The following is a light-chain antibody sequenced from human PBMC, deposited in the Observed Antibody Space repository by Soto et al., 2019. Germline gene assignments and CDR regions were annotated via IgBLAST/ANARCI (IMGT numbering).Light chain of an antibody. V-gene: IGLV2-14*01. J-gene: IGLJ3*02. CDR1: SSDVGGYNY. CDR3: SSYTTSSTLV. CDR2: EVS. Sequence: QSALPQPASVSGSPGQSITISCTGTSSDVGGYNYVSWYQQYPGKAPKLMIYEVSNRPSGVSNRFSGSKSGNTASLTISGLQAEDEADYYCSSYTTSSTLVFGGGTKLTVL.